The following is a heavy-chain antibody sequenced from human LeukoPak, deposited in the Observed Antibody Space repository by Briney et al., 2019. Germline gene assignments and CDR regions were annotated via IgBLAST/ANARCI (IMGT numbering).Heavy chain of an antibody. CDR2: ISGSGSST. D-gene: IGHD4-17*01. Sequence: GGSLRLSCAASGFTFSSYAMSWVRQAPGKGLEWVSAISGSGSSTYYADSVKGRFTISRDNSKNTLYLQMNSLRAEDTAVYYCAKRGYGDYGPFDYWGQGTLVTVSS. CDR3: AKRGYGDYGPFDY. J-gene: IGHJ4*02. CDR1: GFTFSSYA. V-gene: IGHV3-23*01.